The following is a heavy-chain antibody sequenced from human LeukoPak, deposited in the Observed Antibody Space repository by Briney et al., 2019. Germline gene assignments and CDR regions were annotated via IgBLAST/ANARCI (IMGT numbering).Heavy chain of an antibody. J-gene: IGHJ4*02. CDR2: ISSTGETS. D-gene: IGHD3-10*01. Sequence: GGSLRLSCAAPGFTFSSFPMQWVRQVPGKGLEYVSAISSTGETSYYANSVKGRFTISRDNSKNTLHLQMGSLRAEDMGVYYCARVMSGSGSKYFDYWGQGTLVTVSS. CDR1: GFTFSSFP. V-gene: IGHV3-64*01. CDR3: ARVMSGSGSKYFDY.